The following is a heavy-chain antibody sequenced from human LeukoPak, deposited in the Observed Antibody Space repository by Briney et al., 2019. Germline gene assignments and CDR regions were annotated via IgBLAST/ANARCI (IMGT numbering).Heavy chain of an antibody. CDR3: ASRRRDMTTVDNGFDP. CDR2: IYHSGST. V-gene: IGHV4-38-2*01. CDR1: GYSISSGYY. Sequence: SETLSLTCAVSGYSISSGYYWGWIRQPPGKGLEWIGSIYHSGSTNYNPSLKHRHPISVATSNNKSSLPLSTVTPADTAVYYCASRRRDMTTVDNGFDPWGQGTLVTVSS. D-gene: IGHD4-11*01. J-gene: IGHJ5*02.